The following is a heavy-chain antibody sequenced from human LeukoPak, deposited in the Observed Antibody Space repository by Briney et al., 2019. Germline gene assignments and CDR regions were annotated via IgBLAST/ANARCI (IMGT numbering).Heavy chain of an antibody. CDR1: GFTFSSYA. CDR2: FSGGGDS. Sequence: GGSLRLSCAASGFTFSSYAMSWVRQAPGKGLEWVSAFSGGGDSYYADSVRGRFTISRDNSKKILYLQMNSLRAEDTAVYYCGKEVERHFDLKYWGQGTLVTVSS. CDR3: GKEVERHFDLKY. V-gene: IGHV3-23*01. J-gene: IGHJ4*02. D-gene: IGHD2/OR15-2a*01.